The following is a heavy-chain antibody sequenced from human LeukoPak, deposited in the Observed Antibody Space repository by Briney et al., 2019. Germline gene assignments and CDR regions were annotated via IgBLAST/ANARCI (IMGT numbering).Heavy chain of an antibody. CDR1: GDSISSYY. V-gene: IGHV4-59*01. CDR3: ARSYSSSSGFDY. Sequence: SETLSLTCTVSGDSISSYYWSWIRQPPGKSLEWIGYIYYSGSTNYNPSLKSRVTISVDTSKNQFSLKLSSVTAADTAVYYCARSYSSSSGFDYWGQGTLVTVSS. D-gene: IGHD6-6*01. J-gene: IGHJ4*02. CDR2: IYYSGST.